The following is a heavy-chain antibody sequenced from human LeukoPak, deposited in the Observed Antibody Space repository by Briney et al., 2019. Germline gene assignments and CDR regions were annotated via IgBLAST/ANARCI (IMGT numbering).Heavy chain of an antibody. Sequence: GGSLRLSCAASGFSFSFYWMHWVRQAPGKGPVWVSRIKTDGSITDYADSVKGRFTISRDNSKNTLYLQMNSLRAEDTAVYYCASSPGYSSSWQDYYYYYYMDVWGKGTTVTISS. J-gene: IGHJ6*03. CDR2: IKTDGSIT. CDR1: GFSFSFYW. D-gene: IGHD6-13*01. V-gene: IGHV3-74*01. CDR3: ASSPGYSSSWQDYYYYYYMDV.